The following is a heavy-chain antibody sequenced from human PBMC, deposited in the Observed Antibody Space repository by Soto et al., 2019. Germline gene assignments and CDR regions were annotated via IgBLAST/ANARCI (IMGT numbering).Heavy chain of an antibody. Sequence: SETLSLTCTVSGGSISRFFWGWIRQPPGKGLELIGYIYYTGSTNYHSSLKSRVTISVDTSKNQFSLKLNSVTAADTAVYFCARSLRNDLFDYWGQGALLTVYS. D-gene: IGHD3-16*01. J-gene: IGHJ4*02. CDR1: GGSISRFF. V-gene: IGHV4-59*01. CDR2: IYYTGST. CDR3: ARSLRNDLFDY.